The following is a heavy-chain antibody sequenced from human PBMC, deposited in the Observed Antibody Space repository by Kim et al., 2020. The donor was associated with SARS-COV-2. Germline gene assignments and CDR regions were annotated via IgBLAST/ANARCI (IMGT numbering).Heavy chain of an antibody. J-gene: IGHJ4*02. CDR2: ISPGSGYT. CDR1: GYTFTDFL. D-gene: IGHD1-1*01. V-gene: IGHV1-46*01. CDR3: AREKAGGMFDY. Sequence: ASVKVSCKASGYTFTDFLIHWVRQAPGQGLEWMGGISPGSGYTKYAQQFHGGVTMTSDTTTTTVYMELSSLRSEDSALYYCAREKAGGMFDYWGQGTPVTVSS.